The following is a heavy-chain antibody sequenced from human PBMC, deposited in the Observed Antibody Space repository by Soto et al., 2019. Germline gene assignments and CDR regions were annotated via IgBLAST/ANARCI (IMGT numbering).Heavy chain of an antibody. Sequence: QVQLVESGGGVVQPGRSLRLSCAASGFTFSSYGMHWVRQAPGKGLEWVAVISYDGSNKYYADSVKGRFTISRDNSKNTLYLQMNSLRAEDTAVYYRAKDSSGSANLYYYYYGMDVWGQGTTVTVSS. J-gene: IGHJ6*02. CDR3: AKDSSGSANLYYYYYGMDV. D-gene: IGHD6-25*01. V-gene: IGHV3-30*18. CDR2: ISYDGSNK. CDR1: GFTFSSYG.